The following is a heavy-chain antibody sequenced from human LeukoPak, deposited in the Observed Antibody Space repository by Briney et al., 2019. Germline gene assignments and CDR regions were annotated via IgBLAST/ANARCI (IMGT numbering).Heavy chain of an antibody. D-gene: IGHD5-24*01. J-gene: IGHJ3*02. CDR2: IKRKTDGGTT. Sequence: GGSLRLSCAASGFTFSNAWMSWVRQAPGKGLEWVGRIKRKTDGGTTDYAAPVKGRFTISRDDSKNTLYLQMNSLKTEDTAVYYCAKEEEMATIGGAFDIWGQGTMVTVSS. CDR3: AKEEEMATIGGAFDI. V-gene: IGHV3-15*01. CDR1: GFTFSNAW.